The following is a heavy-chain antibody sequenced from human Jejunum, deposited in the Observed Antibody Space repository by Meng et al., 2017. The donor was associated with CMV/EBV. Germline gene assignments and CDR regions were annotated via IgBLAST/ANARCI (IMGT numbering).Heavy chain of an antibody. D-gene: IGHD3-10*01. CDR3: ARASYGSGSPLGESWFDP. CDR1: AGSISSGGYY. CDR2: IHSSGST. J-gene: IGHJ5*02. Sequence: QVQLQESGPGLVKPSQTLSLTCTVFAGSISSGGYYWSWIRQHPGKGLEWIGYIHSSGSTYYNPSLRSRLTISVDTSKNQFSLKLSSVTAADTAVYYCARASYGSGSPLGESWFDPWGQGTLVTVYS. V-gene: IGHV4-31*03.